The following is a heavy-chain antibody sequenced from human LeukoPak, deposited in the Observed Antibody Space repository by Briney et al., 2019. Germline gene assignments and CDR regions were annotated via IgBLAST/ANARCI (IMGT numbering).Heavy chain of an antibody. CDR1: GDSISSNSDY. CDR3: ARDRTKHTVTTHFNL. J-gene: IGHJ4*02. V-gene: IGHV4-39*07. CDR2: AYYRGST. D-gene: IGHD4-17*01. Sequence: SETLSLTCTVSGDSISSNSDYWSWIRQPPGKGLEWIGSAYYRGSTDYNPSIKSRVTISVDTSKNQLSLRLDSVTAADTAVYYCARDRTKHTVTTHFNLWGQGSLVVVSS.